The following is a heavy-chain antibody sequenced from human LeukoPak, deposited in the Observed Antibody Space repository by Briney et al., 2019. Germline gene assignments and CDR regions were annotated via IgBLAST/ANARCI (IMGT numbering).Heavy chain of an antibody. V-gene: IGHV3-15*01. CDR3: NPYYSSGSYLS. J-gene: IGHJ5*02. Sequence: PGGALTLTRAACLLIFSHDRMNEVRQAAARGLEGVGCMKYKTDGWTADYAATVKGRFTISRDASKNMLFLQMNSLKTEDTAVYYCNPYYSSGSYLSWGQGNLVTVSA. CDR1: LLIFSHDR. D-gene: IGHD3-10*01. CDR2: MKYKTDGWTA.